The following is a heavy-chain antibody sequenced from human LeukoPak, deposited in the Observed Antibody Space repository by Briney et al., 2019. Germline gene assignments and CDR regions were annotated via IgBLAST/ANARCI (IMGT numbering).Heavy chain of an antibody. CDR2: IYYSGST. D-gene: IGHD3-3*01. CDR1: GGSISSGDYY. V-gene: IGHV4-30-4*01. CDR3: ARYGITIFGVVIIT. J-gene: IGHJ5*02. Sequence: PSETLSLTCTVSGGSISSGDYYWSWIRQPPGKGLEWIGYIYYSGSTYYNPSLKSRVTIPVDTSKNQFSLKLSSVTAADTAVYYCARYGITIFGVVIITWGQGTLVTVSS.